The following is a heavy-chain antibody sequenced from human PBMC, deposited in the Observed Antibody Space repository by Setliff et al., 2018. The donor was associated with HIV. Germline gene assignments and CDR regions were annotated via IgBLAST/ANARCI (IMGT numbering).Heavy chain of an antibody. Sequence: SETLSLTCTVSGGPLSGYFWTWIRQTPDKGLEWIGDINHSGTTNYNLSLKSRTALSLDTSKNQLSLKLTSVVAADTGLYFCARGRDASTWYLSHFYSYYYLDVWGNGTTVTVSS. CDR3: ARGRDASTWYLSHFYSYYYLDV. D-gene: IGHD6-13*01. CDR2: INHSGTT. V-gene: IGHV4-34*01. J-gene: IGHJ6*03. CDR1: GGPLSGYF.